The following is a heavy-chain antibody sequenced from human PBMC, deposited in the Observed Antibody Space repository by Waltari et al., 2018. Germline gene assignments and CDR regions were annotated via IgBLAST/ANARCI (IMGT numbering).Heavy chain of an antibody. CDR2: IYYSGST. CDR1: GGPISSYY. Sequence: QVQLQESGPGLVKPSETLSLTCPVSGGPISSYYWSWIRQPPGKGLEWIGYIYYSGSTNYNPSLKSRVTISVDTSKNQFSLKLSSVTAADTAVYYCAIGYSSGWYYAFDIWGQGTMVTVSS. J-gene: IGHJ3*02. V-gene: IGHV4-59*01. CDR3: AIGYSSGWYYAFDI. D-gene: IGHD6-19*01.